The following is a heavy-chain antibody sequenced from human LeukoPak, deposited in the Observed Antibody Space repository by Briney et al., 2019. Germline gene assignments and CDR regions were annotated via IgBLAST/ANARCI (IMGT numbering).Heavy chain of an antibody. J-gene: IGHJ4*02. Sequence: GGSLRLSCAASGFTFSSYDRSWVSQAPGKGLEWVSAISGSGGSTYYADSVKGRFTISRDNSKNTLYLQMNSLRAEDTAVYYCAKGTCRPIFDNWGERALGTVSS. CDR2: ISGSGGST. V-gene: IGHV3-23*01. CDR3: AKGTCRPIFDN. D-gene: IGHD3-9*01. CDR1: GFTFSSYD.